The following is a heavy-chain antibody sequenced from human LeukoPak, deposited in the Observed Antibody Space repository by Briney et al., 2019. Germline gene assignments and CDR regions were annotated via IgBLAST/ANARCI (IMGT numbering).Heavy chain of an antibody. D-gene: IGHD4-11*01. Sequence: PSETLSLTCTVSGGSISSYYWSWIRQPPGKGLEWIGYIYYSGSTNYNPSLKSRVTISVDTSKNQFSLKLSSVTAADMAVYYCARAYSNYDYYYGMDVWGQGTTVTVSS. CDR3: ARAYSNYDYYYGMDV. V-gene: IGHV4-59*08. CDR2: IYYSGST. J-gene: IGHJ6*02. CDR1: GGSISSYY.